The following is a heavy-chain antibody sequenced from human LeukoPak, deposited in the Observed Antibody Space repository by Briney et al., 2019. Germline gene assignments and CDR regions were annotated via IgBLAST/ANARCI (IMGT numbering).Heavy chain of an antibody. CDR3: ARGLGSGSYYGS. J-gene: IGHJ5*02. V-gene: IGHV1-46*01. D-gene: IGHD3-10*01. CDR2: INPSDGSS. CDR1: GYTFTSYR. Sequence: ASVKVSCKASGYTFTSYRMHWVRQAPGQGLQWMGIINPSDGSSTYAQNFQGRVTMTRDTSTNTVYMDLSSLRSEDTAVYYCARGLGSGSYYGSWGQGTLVTVSS.